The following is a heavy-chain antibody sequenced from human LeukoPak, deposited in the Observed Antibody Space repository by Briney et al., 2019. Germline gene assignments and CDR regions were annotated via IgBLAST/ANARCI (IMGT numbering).Heavy chain of an antibody. V-gene: IGHV4-59*01. J-gene: IGHJ6*03. D-gene: IGHD1-26*01. CDR3: ARDFGYSGSYSYYYYYMDV. Sequence: SETLSLTCTVSGGSISSYYWSWIRQPPGKGLEWIGYIYYSGSTNYNPSLKSRVTISVDTSKNQFSLKLSSVTAADTAVYYCARDFGYSGSYSYYYYYMDVWGKGTTVTVSS. CDR1: GGSISSYY. CDR2: IYYSGST.